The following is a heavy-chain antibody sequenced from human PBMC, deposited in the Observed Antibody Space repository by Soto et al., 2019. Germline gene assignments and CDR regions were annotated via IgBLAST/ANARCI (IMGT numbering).Heavy chain of an antibody. V-gene: IGHV3-23*01. D-gene: IGHD5-12*01. CDR3: TLSHEGHSGYDAFDI. Sequence: GESLKISCAASGFTFSSYAMSWVRQAQGKGLEWVSAISGSGGSTYYADSVKGRFTISRDNSKNTLYLQMTSLRAEDTAVYYCTLSHEGHSGYDAFDICSQGTMVTVSS. J-gene: IGHJ3*02. CDR1: GFTFSSYA. CDR2: ISGSGGST.